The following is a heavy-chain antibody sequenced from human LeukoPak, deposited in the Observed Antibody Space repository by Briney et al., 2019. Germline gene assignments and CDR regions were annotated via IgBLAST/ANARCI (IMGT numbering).Heavy chain of an antibody. D-gene: IGHD3-10*01. J-gene: IGHJ6*04. CDR1: GFTFTSYA. CDR3: AKDNLSGV. CDR2: IRYDGSNK. Sequence: PGGSLRLSCAVSGFTFTSYAISWVRQAPGKGLEWVAFIRYDGSNKYYADSVKGRFTISRDNSKNTLYLQMNSLRAEDTAVYYCAKDNLSGVWGKGTTVTVSS. V-gene: IGHV3-30*02.